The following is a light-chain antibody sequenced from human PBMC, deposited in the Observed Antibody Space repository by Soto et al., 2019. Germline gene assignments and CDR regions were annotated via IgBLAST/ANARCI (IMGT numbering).Light chain of an antibody. CDR3: QKYYSYPIT. J-gene: IGKJ5*01. CDR2: AAS. CDR1: QGISSY. V-gene: IGKV1-8*01. Sequence: AIRMTQSPASFSASTVDRVTITFLASQGISSYLAWYQQKPGKAPKLLIYAASTLQSGVPSRFSGSGSGTDFTLTISCLQSEDFATYYCQKYYSYPITCGQGTRLEIK.